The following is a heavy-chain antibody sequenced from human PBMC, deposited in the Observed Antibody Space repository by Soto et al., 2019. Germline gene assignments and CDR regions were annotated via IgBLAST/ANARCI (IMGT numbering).Heavy chain of an antibody. CDR3: AKAIDGY. CDR1: GFTFSSYG. CDR2: ISYDGSNK. Sequence: QVQLVESGGGVVQPGRSLRLSCAASGFTFSSYGMHWVRQAPGKGLEWVAVISYDGSNKYYADSVKGRFTISRDNSKNTLYLQMHSLRAEDTAVYYCAKAIDGYWGQGTLVTVSS. J-gene: IGHJ4*02. V-gene: IGHV3-30*18.